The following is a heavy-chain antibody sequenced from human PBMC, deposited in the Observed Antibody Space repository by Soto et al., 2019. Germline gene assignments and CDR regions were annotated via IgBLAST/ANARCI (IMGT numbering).Heavy chain of an antibody. CDR1: GGSISSVTYY. CDR2: IYYSGST. CDR3: ARGKTYYYAISGHHGMDV. V-gene: IGHV4-31*03. Sequence: QVQLQESGPGLVKPSQTLSLTCTVSGGSISSVTYYWTWIRQHPGKGLEWIGYIYYSGSTYYNPYLKSRVTISVDTSKNQFSLKLSSVTAADTAVYYCARGKTYYYAISGHHGMDVWGQGTTVTVSS. J-gene: IGHJ6*02. D-gene: IGHD3-22*01.